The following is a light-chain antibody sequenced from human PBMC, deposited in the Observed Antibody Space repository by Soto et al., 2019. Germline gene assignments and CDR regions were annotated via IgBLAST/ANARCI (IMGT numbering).Light chain of an antibody. V-gene: IGLV1-40*01. CDR3: QSYDSSLSGWV. CDR1: NSNIGSNP. CDR2: GNS. J-gene: IGLJ3*02. Sequence: QPVLTQPPSASGTPGQRVTISCSGSNSNIGSNPVHWYQQLPGTAPKLLIYGNSNRPSGVPDRFSGSKSGTSASLAITGLQAEDEADYYCQSYDSSLSGWVFGGGTQLTVL.